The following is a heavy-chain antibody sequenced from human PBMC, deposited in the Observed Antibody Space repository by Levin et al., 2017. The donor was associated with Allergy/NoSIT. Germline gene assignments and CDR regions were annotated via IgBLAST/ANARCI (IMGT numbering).Heavy chain of an antibody. J-gene: IGHJ4*02. CDR1: GYTLTELS. Sequence: GASVKVSCKVSGYTLTELSMHWVRQAPGKGLEWMGGFDPEDGETIYAQKFQGRVTMTEDTSTDTAYMELSSLRSEDTAVYYCATRTMVRGVIPVFDYWGQGTLVTVSS. CDR3: ATRTMVRGVIPVFDY. D-gene: IGHD3-10*01. CDR2: FDPEDGET. V-gene: IGHV1-24*01.